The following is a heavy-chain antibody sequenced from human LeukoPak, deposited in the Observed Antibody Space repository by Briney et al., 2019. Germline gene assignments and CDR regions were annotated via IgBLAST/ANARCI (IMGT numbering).Heavy chain of an antibody. CDR3: AGAVTGYYLSHYYFPY. Sequence: PSETLSLTCTVSGGSISSSSYYWGWIRQPPGKGLEWIGSIYYSGSTYYNPSLKSRVTISVDTSKNQFSLKLSSVTAADTAVYYCAGAVTGYYLSHYYFPYWGRGTLVTVSS. V-gene: IGHV4-39*07. CDR1: GGSISSSSYY. J-gene: IGHJ4*02. D-gene: IGHD3-9*01. CDR2: IYYSGST.